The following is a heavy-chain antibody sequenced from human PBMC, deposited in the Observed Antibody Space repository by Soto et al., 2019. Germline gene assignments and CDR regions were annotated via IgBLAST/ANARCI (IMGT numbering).Heavy chain of an antibody. CDR2: IYSGGST. CDR3: AREQWYYMDV. Sequence: EVQLVESGGGLVQPGGSLRLSCAASEFTVSSYYMNWVRQAPGKGLEWVSVIYSGGSTYYAESAKGRFTISRDISRNMVYLQMNSLRAEATAVYYCAREQWYYMDVWGKGTTVTVSS. V-gene: IGHV3-66*01. CDR1: EFTVSSYY. J-gene: IGHJ6*03. D-gene: IGHD6-19*01.